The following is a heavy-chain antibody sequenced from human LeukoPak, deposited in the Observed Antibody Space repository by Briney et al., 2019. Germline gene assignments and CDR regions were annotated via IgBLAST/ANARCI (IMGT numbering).Heavy chain of an antibody. Sequence: SVKVSCEASGGTFSSYAISWVRQAPGQGLEWMGRIIPILGIGNYAQKFQGRVTITADKSTSTAYMELSSLRSEDTAVYYCARGSSSGLRRYYYGMDVWGQGTTVTVSS. CDR2: IIPILGIG. V-gene: IGHV1-69*04. CDR1: GGTFSSYA. CDR3: ARGSSSGLRRYYYGMDV. J-gene: IGHJ6*02. D-gene: IGHD6-19*01.